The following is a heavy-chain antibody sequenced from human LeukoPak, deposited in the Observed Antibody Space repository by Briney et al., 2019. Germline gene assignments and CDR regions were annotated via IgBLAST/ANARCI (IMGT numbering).Heavy chain of an antibody. Sequence: PGGSLRLSCAASGFTFSSYAMHWVRQAPGKGLEWVAVISYDGSNKYYADSVKGRFTISRDNSKNTLYLQMNSLRAEDTAVYYCARGVDTAMSSFDYWGQGTLVTVSS. V-gene: IGHV3-30*04. CDR3: ARGVDTAMSSFDY. CDR1: GFTFSSYA. CDR2: ISYDGSNK. J-gene: IGHJ4*02. D-gene: IGHD5-18*01.